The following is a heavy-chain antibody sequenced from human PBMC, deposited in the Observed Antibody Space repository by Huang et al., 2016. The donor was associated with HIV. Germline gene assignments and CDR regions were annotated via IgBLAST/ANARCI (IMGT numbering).Heavy chain of an antibody. J-gene: IGHJ4*02. CDR3: ARDWSFGSSTSPAD. V-gene: IGHV1-2*02. CDR2: INPKRGGT. Sequence: QVQLVQSGAEVKNPGASVRVSCKASGYTFTDSNIHWVRQAPGQGIEWMGWINPKRGGTNYAQRFQGRITMTRDTTISTVHMDLRRIQSDDTAVYFCARDWSFGSSTSPADWGQGTLVTVSS. D-gene: IGHD6-6*01. CDR1: GYTFTDSN.